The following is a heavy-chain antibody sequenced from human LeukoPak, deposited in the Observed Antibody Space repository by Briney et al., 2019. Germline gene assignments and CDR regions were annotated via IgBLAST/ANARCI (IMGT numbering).Heavy chain of an antibody. D-gene: IGHD4-17*01. Sequence: SETLSLTCTVSGGSISSGTYYWGWIRQPPGKGLEWIGSIYYSGSTYYNPSLKSRVTISVDTSKNQFSLKLSSVTAADTAVYYCARHGDTNGYWGQGTLVTVSS. CDR2: IYYSGST. V-gene: IGHV4-39*01. CDR1: GGSISSGTYY. J-gene: IGHJ4*02. CDR3: ARHGDTNGY.